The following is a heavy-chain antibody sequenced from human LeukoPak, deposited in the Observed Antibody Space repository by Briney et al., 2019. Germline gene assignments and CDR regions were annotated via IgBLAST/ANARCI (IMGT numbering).Heavy chain of an antibody. Sequence: SETLPLTCTVSGGSISSSSYYWGWIRQPPGKGLEWIGSMSYSGNTHYNPSLKSRVTISVDTSKNQFSLKLTSVTAADTAVYYCARVAGSGYGDYVAYWGEGPLLTVSS. J-gene: IGHJ4*02. CDR2: MSYSGNT. CDR3: ARVAGSGYGDYVAY. V-gene: IGHV4-39*07. CDR1: GGSISSSSYY. D-gene: IGHD5-12*01.